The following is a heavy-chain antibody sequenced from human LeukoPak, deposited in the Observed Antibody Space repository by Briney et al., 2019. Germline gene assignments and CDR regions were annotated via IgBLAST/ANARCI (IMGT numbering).Heavy chain of an antibody. CDR1: GYRFTSYW. Sequence: GESLKISCKGFGYRFTSYWIGWVRQMPGKGLEWIGIIYPGDSDTRYSSSFQGQVTISADKSISTAYLLWNSLKASDTAIYYCARRVDNWYSGVEYWGQGTLVTVSS. V-gene: IGHV5-51*01. CDR3: ARRVDNWYSGVEY. J-gene: IGHJ4*02. D-gene: IGHD1-1*01. CDR2: IYPGDSDT.